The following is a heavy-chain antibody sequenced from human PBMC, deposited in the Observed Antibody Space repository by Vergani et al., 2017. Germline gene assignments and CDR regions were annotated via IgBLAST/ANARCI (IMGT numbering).Heavy chain of an antibody. CDR1: VGSISSSSHF. CDR3: ARHDSGHYDASYYGLDV. CDR2: IYYTGSA. Sequence: QLQLHKSGPGLVKPSETLSLTCTLSVGSISSSSHFWGWLRQTPGKGLEWIGSIYYTGSAYYNPSLKSRVSISVDASKNQFSLKLSSVTAADSAVYYCARHDSGHYDASYYGLDVWGQGTTVTVSS. V-gene: IGHV4-39*01. J-gene: IGHJ6*02. D-gene: IGHD3-16*01.